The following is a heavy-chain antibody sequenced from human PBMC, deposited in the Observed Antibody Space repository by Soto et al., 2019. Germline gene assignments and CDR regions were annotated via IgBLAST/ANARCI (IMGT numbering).Heavy chain of an antibody. CDR1: GGTFSSYA. Sequence: SVKVSCKASGGTFSSYAISWVRQAPGQGLEWMGGIIPIFGTANYAQKFQGRVTITADESTSTAYMELSSLRSEDTAVYYCAREGRYYGSGSFFAFDIWGQGTTVTVSS. V-gene: IGHV1-69*13. J-gene: IGHJ3*02. D-gene: IGHD3-10*01. CDR3: AREGRYYGSGSFFAFDI. CDR2: IIPIFGTA.